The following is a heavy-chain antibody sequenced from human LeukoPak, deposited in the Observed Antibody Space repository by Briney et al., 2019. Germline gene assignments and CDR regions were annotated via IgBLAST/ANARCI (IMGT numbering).Heavy chain of an antibody. J-gene: IGHJ6*03. CDR1: GGSIRSSKW. Sequence: PSETLSLTCGMSGGSIRSSKWWSWVRQPPGKGLEWIGEISQRGSTKYNPSLKSRVTISVDKSKNQVSLKLSSVTAADTAVYYCVTVCDVHLGGDYYYSYYMDVWGKGTTVTVSS. CDR2: ISQRGST. CDR3: VTVCDVHLGGDYYYSYYMDV. D-gene: IGHD2-15*01. V-gene: IGHV4-4*02.